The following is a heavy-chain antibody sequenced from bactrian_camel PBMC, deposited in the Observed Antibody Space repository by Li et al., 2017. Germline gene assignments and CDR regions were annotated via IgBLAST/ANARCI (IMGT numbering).Heavy chain of an antibody. CDR3: ARSPATLD. J-gene: IGHJ4*01. V-gene: IGHV3S63*01. CDR1: GHAYLYYC. CDR2: IATGSGNT. D-gene: IGHD4*01. Sequence: HVQLVESGGDSVQVGGSLTLSCAASGHAYLYYCMAWFRQAPGKEREGVARIATGSGNTYYADSVKGRFTISQDNAKNTVYLQLNSLKSEDSALYFCARSPATLDWGRGTQVTVS.